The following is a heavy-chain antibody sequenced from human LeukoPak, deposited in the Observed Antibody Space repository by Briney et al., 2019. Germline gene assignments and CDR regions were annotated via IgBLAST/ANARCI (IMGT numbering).Heavy chain of an antibody. Sequence: GGSLRLSCAASGFTFSSYAMSWVRPAPGKGLEWVSAISGSGGSTYYADSVKGRFTISRDNSKNTLYLQMNSLRAEDTAVYYCAKNIAVAGTNFDYWGQGTLVTVSS. CDR1: GFTFSSYA. CDR3: AKNIAVAGTNFDY. V-gene: IGHV3-23*01. D-gene: IGHD6-19*01. CDR2: ISGSGGST. J-gene: IGHJ4*02.